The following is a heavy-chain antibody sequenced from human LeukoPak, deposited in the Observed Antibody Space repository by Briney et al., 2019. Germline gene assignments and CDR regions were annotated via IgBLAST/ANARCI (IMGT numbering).Heavy chain of an antibody. CDR3: ARDYNTLTKSPQEFDY. J-gene: IGHJ4*02. V-gene: IGHV4-4*07. CDR2: VHTTWNT. CDR1: GDSMNNNY. D-gene: IGHD3-9*01. Sequence: PSETLSLTCTVSGDSMNNNYWSWIWQPAGKGLEWIGRVHTTWNTNYNPSLKSRITMSLDTSRNQFSLKLTSVTAADSAVYYCARDYNTLTKSPQEFDYWGQGTLVTVSS.